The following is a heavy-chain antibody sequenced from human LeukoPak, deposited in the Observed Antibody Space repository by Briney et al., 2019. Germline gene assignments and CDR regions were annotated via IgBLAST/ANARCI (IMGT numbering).Heavy chain of an antibody. D-gene: IGHD1-26*01. Sequence: GASVKVSCKASGGTFSSYAISWVRQAPGQGLEWMGGIIPIFGTANYAQKFQGRVTITADKSTSTAYMELSSLRSEDTAVYYCASTSGSYYGGLAFDIWGQGTMVTVSS. V-gene: IGHV1-69*06. CDR2: IIPIFGTA. CDR3: ASTSGSYYGGLAFDI. J-gene: IGHJ3*02. CDR1: GGTFSSYA.